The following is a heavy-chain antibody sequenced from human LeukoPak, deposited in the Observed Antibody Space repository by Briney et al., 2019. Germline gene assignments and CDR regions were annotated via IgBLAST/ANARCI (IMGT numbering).Heavy chain of an antibody. J-gene: IGHJ4*02. CDR3: AGGSLVAATPYYFDY. CDR1: GGSFSGYY. Sequence: SETLSLTCAVYGGSFSGYYWSWIRQPPGKGLEWIGEINHSGSTNYNPSLKSRVTISVDTSKNQFSLKLSSVTAADTAVYYCAGGSLVAATPYYFDYWGQGTLVTVSS. V-gene: IGHV4-34*01. CDR2: INHSGST. D-gene: IGHD2-15*01.